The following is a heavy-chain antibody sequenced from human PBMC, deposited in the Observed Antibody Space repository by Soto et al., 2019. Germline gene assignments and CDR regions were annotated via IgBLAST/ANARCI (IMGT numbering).Heavy chain of an antibody. V-gene: IGHV4-30-2*01. CDR2: IYHSGST. D-gene: IGHD3-16*01. Sequence: QLQLQEAGSGLVKPSQTLSLTCAVSGGPISSGGYSWSWIRQPPGKGLEWIGYIYHSGSTYYNPSLKSRVTISVDWSKSQFSLKLSSVTAADTAVYYCAREVGDGYNSRFDYWGQGTLVTVSS. J-gene: IGHJ4*02. CDR3: AREVGDGYNSRFDY. CDR1: GGPISSGGYS.